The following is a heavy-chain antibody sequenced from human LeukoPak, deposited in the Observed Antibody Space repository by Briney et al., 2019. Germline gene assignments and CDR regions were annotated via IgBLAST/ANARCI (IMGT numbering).Heavy chain of an antibody. Sequence: PSETLSLTCTVSGGSISSYYWSWIRQPAGKGLEWIGRIYTSGSTNYNPSLKSRVTMSVDTSKNQFSLKLSSVTAADTAVYYCARGLFKRGSYFCYMDVWGKGTTVTVSS. D-gene: IGHD2-21*01. CDR2: IYTSGST. CDR1: GGSISSYY. V-gene: IGHV4-4*07. CDR3: ARGLFKRGSYFCYMDV. J-gene: IGHJ6*03.